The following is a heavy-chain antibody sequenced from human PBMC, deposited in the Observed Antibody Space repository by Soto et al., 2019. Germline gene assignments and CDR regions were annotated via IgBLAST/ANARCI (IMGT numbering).Heavy chain of an antibody. Sequence: GGSLRLSCAASGFTFSSYAMSWVRQAPGKGLEWVSSISSSSSYIYYADSVKGRFTISRDNAKNSLYLQMNSLRAEDTAVYYCARDGTRGGNWFDPWGQGTLVTVSS. J-gene: IGHJ5*02. CDR1: GFTFSSYA. D-gene: IGHD1-1*01. CDR3: ARDGTRGGNWFDP. V-gene: IGHV3-21*01. CDR2: ISSSSSYI.